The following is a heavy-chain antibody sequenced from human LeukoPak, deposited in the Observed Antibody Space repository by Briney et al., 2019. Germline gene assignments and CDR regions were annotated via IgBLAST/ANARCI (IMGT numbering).Heavy chain of an antibody. CDR2: INRNSGGT. CDR3: AREMKHPISISLSYFDY. V-gene: IGHV1-2*04. CDR1: GYTFSGYY. D-gene: IGHD3-9*01. Sequence: ASVRVSCKASGYTFSGYYMHWVRQAPGQGLEWMGWINRNSGGTNYAQKVQGWVTMTRDTSNSTAYMELIRLRSDDTAVYYCAREMKHPISISLSYFDYWGQGTLVTVSS. J-gene: IGHJ4*02.